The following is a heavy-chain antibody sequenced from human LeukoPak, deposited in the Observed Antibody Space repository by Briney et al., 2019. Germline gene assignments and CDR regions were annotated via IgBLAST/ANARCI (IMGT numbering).Heavy chain of an antibody. CDR3: TTFDYAAFLI. V-gene: IGHV3-15*01. CDR1: GFTSSNAW. J-gene: IGHJ3*02. Sequence: GGSLRLSCAVSGFTSSNAWMSWVRQAPGKGLEWVGRMKSKTDGGTRDYAAPVKGRFTISRDDSKNTLYLQMNSLKTEDTAVYYCTTFDYAAFLIWGQGTMVTVSS. D-gene: IGHD4/OR15-4a*01. CDR2: MKSKTDGGTR.